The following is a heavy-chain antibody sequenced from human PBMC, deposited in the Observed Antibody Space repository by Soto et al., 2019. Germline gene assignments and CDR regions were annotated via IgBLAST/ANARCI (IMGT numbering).Heavy chain of an antibody. Sequence: LSLTCTVSGGSISSGDYYWSWIRQPPGKGLEWIGYVYYSGSTYYNPSLKSRVTISVDTSKNQFSLKLSSVTAADTAVYYCARAPIVVAKGYYYYGMDVWGQGTTVPVSS. CDR1: GGSISSGDYY. V-gene: IGHV4-30-4*01. CDR3: ARAPIVVAKGYYYYGMDV. J-gene: IGHJ6*02. CDR2: VYYSGST. D-gene: IGHD3-22*01.